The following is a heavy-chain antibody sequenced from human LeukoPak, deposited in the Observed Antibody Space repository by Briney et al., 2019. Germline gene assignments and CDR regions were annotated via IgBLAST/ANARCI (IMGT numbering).Heavy chain of an antibody. CDR2: ISGSGGST. CDR3: AKDLVVVPAAIDY. Sequence: PGGSLRLSCAASGFTFSSYAMSWVRQAPGKGLEWVSAISGSGGSTYYADSVKGRFTISRDNSKNTLYLQMNNLRAEDTAVYYCAKDLVVVPAAIDYWGQGTLVTVSS. V-gene: IGHV3-23*01. D-gene: IGHD2-2*01. J-gene: IGHJ4*02. CDR1: GFTFSSYA.